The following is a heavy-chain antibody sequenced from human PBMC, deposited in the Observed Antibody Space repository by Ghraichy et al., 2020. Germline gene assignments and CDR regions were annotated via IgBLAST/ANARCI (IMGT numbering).Heavy chain of an antibody. CDR3: ANLLYDILTATHQYYYMDV. CDR1: GFIFSSFG. V-gene: IGHV3-30*02. CDR2: IRYNGDTK. Sequence: GGSLRLSCAASGFIFSSFGMHWVRQAPGKGLEWVAFIRYNGDTKYYADSVKGRFTISRDNSKNTLYLQMNSLRTEDTAVYYCANLLYDILTATHQYYYMDVWGKGTTVTVSS. J-gene: IGHJ6*03. D-gene: IGHD3-9*01.